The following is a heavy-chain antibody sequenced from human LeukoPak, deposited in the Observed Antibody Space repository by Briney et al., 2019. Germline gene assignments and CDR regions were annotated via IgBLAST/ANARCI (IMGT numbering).Heavy chain of an antibody. J-gene: IGHJ4*02. CDR3: ARRGSGFSQNYFDY. D-gene: IGHD3-22*01. Sequence: GGSLRLSCAASGFTFSSYNMNWVRQAPGKGLEYVSAISSNGGSTYYANSVKGRFTISRDNSKNTLYLQMGSLRAEDMAVYYCARRGSGFSQNYFDYWGQGTLVTVSS. V-gene: IGHV3-64*01. CDR1: GFTFSSYN. CDR2: ISSNGGST.